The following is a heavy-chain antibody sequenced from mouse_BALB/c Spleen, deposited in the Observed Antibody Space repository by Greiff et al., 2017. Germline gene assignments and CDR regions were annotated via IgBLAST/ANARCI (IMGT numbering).Heavy chain of an antibody. CDR2: ISYDGSN. Sequence: EVQLQESGPGLVKPSQSLSLTCSVTGYSITSGYYWNWIRQFPGNKLEWMGYISYDGSNNYNPSLKNRISITRDTSKNQFFLKLNSVTTEDTATYYCKTGTAMDYWGQGTSVTVSS. CDR3: KTGTAMDY. J-gene: IGHJ4*01. CDR1: GYSITSGYY. D-gene: IGHD4-1*01. V-gene: IGHV3-6*02.